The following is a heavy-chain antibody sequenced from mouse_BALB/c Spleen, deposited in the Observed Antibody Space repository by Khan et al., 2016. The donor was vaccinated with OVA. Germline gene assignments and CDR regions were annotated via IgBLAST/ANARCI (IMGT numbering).Heavy chain of an antibody. Sequence: VQLKESGGGLVQPGGSLKLSCAASGFTFSSYGMSWVRQTPDKRLELVATINSNGGSTYYPDSVKGRFTISRDNAKNTLYLQMSSLKSEDTAMYCCAKIARIINWGQGTTLTVSS. J-gene: IGHJ2*01. CDR1: GFTFSSYG. CDR2: INSNGGST. CDR3: AKIARIIN. V-gene: IGHV5-6-3*01.